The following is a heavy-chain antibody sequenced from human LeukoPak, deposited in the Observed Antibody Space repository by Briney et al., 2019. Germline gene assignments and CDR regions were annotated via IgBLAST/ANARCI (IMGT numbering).Heavy chain of an antibody. D-gene: IGHD5-12*01. CDR1: GSTFSSYW. J-gene: IGHJ4*02. CDR2: IKQDGSEK. CDR3: ARGGYSGYDCDY. V-gene: IGHV3-7*03. Sequence: AGGSLRLSCAASGSTFSSYWMSWVRQAPGKGLEWVANIKQDGSEKYYVDSVKGRFTISRDNSKNTLYLQMNSLRAEDTAVYYCARGGYSGYDCDYWGQGTLVTVSS.